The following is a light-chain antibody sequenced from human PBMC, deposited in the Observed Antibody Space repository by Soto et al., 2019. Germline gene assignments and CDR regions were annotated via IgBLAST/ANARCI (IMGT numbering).Light chain of an antibody. CDR3: FSYTSTTTHVV. CDR1: SSDVGGYNY. J-gene: IGLJ2*01. Sequence: QSALTQPASVSGSPEQSITISCTGPSSDVGGYNYVSWYQQHPGKAPKLMIYDVSNRPSGVSNRFSGSKSGNTASLTISGLQAEDEADYYCFSYTSTTTHVVFGGGTKLTVL. CDR2: DVS. V-gene: IGLV2-14*01.